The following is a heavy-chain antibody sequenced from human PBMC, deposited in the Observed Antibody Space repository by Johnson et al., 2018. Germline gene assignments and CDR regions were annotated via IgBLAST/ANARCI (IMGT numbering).Heavy chain of an antibody. Sequence: QVQLVESGGGVVQPGRSLRLSCAASGFTFSRYGMHWVRQAPGKGLEWVAVISHDGSNKYYADSVKGRFTISRDNSKNTLYLQMNSLRAEDTAVYYCAKAPSSGYYYYYYGMDVWGQGTTVTVSS. V-gene: IGHV3-30*18. CDR1: GFTFSRYG. J-gene: IGHJ6*02. CDR2: ISHDGSNK. CDR3: AKAPSSGYYYYYYGMDV. D-gene: IGHD3-22*01.